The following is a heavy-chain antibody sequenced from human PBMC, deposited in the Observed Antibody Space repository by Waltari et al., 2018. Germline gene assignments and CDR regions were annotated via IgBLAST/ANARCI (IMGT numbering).Heavy chain of an antibody. J-gene: IGHJ6*02. D-gene: IGHD1-26*01. CDR1: GFTFSSYA. CDR2: ISGSGGST. CDR3: AKKRSGSYLLPYYGMDV. Sequence: EVQLLESGGGLVQPGGSLRLSCAASGFTFSSYAMSLVRQAPGKGLEWVSAISGSGGSTYYADSVKGRFTISRDNSKNTLYLQMNSLRAEDTAVYYCAKKRSGSYLLPYYGMDVWGQGTTVTVSS. V-gene: IGHV3-23*01.